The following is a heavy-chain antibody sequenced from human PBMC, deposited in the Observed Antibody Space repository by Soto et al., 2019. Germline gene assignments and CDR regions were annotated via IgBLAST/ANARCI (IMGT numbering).Heavy chain of an antibody. Sequence: GGSLRLSCAASGFTFSNYAMSWVRQAPGKGLEWVSAISGSGGSTYYADSVKGRFTISRDNSKNTLYLRMNSLRAEDTAVFYCAKDRAIRPGSDLEYGCQGAQVNVSS. CDR2: ISGSGGST. CDR3: AKDRAIRPGSDLEY. J-gene: IGHJ4*02. V-gene: IGHV3-23*01. CDR1: GFTFSNYA. D-gene: IGHD2-21*02.